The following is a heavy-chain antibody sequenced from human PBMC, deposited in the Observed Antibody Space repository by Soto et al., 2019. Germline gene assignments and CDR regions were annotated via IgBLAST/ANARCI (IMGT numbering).Heavy chain of an antibody. Sequence: PSETLSLPCAVYGGSFSGYYWSWIRQPPGKGLEWIGEINHSGSTNYNPSLKSRVTISVDTSKNQFSLKLSSVTAADTAVYYCARGEITMVRGGFFNPYYYYGMDVWGQGTTVTSP. CDR2: INHSGST. V-gene: IGHV4-34*01. D-gene: IGHD3-10*01. J-gene: IGHJ6*02. CDR1: GGSFSGYY. CDR3: ARGEITMVRGGFFNPYYYYGMDV.